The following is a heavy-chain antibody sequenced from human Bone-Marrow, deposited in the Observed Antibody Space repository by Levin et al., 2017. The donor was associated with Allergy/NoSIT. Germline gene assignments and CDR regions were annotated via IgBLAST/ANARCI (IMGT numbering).Heavy chain of an antibody. Sequence: SCAASGFTFDDYTMHWVRQAPGKGLEWVSLISWDGGSTYYADSVKGRFTISRDNSKNSLYLQMNSLRTEDTALYYCAKDYYYGSGSYYSGSYYFDYWGQGTLVTVSS. J-gene: IGHJ4*02. CDR1: GFTFDDYT. D-gene: IGHD3-10*01. V-gene: IGHV3-43*01. CDR3: AKDYYYGSGSYYSGSYYFDY. CDR2: ISWDGGST.